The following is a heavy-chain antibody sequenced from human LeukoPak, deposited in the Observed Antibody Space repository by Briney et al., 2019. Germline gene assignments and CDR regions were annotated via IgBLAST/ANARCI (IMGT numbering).Heavy chain of an antibody. Sequence: SETLSLTCAVSGGSISSSNWWSWVRQPPGQGLEWIGEIYHSGSTNYNPSLKSRVTISVDKSKNQFSLKLSSVTAADTAVYYCARRRLGQYYYDSSGYYDYWGQGTLVTVSS. D-gene: IGHD3-22*01. V-gene: IGHV4-4*02. CDR2: IYHSGST. J-gene: IGHJ4*02. CDR3: ARRRLGQYYYDSSGYYDY. CDR1: GGSISSSNW.